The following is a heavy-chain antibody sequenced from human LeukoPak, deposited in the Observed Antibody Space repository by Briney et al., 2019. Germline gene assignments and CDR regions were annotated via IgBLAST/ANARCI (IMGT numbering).Heavy chain of an antibody. Sequence: GGSLRLSCAASGFTFSSYGMHGVRQAPGKGLEGVAVIWYDGSNKYYADSVKGRFTISRDNSKNTLYLQMNSLRAEDTAVYYCAKGDYSNPGNWFDPWGQGTLVTVSS. V-gene: IGHV3-33*06. CDR3: AKGDYSNPGNWFDP. D-gene: IGHD4-11*01. J-gene: IGHJ5*02. CDR1: GFTFSSYG. CDR2: IWYDGSNK.